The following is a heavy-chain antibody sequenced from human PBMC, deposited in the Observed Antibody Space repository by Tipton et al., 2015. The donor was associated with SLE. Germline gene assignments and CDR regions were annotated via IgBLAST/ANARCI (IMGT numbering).Heavy chain of an antibody. Sequence: TLSLTCAVYGGSLTGHYWSWIRQSPGKGLECIGESNDSGKTNYNEALQSRATISVDTSKNQFSLRLTSVTAADTAVYYCARERVDSSNWYRYRNWFDPWGQGTLVTVSS. J-gene: IGHJ5*02. CDR2: SNDSGKT. V-gene: IGHV4-34*01. CDR3: ARERVDSSNWYRYRNWFDP. CDR1: GGSLTGHY. D-gene: IGHD6-13*01.